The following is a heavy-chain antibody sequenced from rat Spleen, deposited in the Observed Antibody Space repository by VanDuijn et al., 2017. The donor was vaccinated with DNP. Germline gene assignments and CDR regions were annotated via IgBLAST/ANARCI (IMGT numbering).Heavy chain of an antibody. CDR1: GFTFSSFA. CDR2: ISYDGSDT. J-gene: IGHJ2*01. V-gene: IGHV5-29*01. D-gene: IGHD1-6*01. CDR3: LRLCILRDYFDY. Sequence: EVKLVESGGGLVQPGRSLKLSCEASGFTFSSFAMAWVRQAPTKGLEWVASISYDGSDTYYRDSVKGRFTISRDNAKSTLYLQMDSLTSDHTATYYCLRLCILRDYFDYWGQGVVVTVSS.